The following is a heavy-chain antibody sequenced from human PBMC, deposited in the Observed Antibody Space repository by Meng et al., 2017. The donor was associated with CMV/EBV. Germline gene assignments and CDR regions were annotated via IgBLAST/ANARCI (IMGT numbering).Heavy chain of an antibody. Sequence: SGPTLVKPTQTLTLTCTFSGFSLSTSGVGVGWIRQPPGKALEWLALIYWNDDKRYSPSLKSRLTITKDTSKNQVVLTMTNMDPVDTATYYCAHRRLGYCSSTSCAGGAFDIWGQGTMVIVSS. CDR2: IYWNDDK. D-gene: IGHD2-2*01. CDR1: GFSLSTSGVG. CDR3: AHRRLGYCSSTSCAGGAFDI. J-gene: IGHJ3*02. V-gene: IGHV2-5*01.